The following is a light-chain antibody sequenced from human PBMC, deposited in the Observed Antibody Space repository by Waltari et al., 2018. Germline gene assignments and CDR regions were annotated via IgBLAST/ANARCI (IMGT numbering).Light chain of an antibody. V-gene: IGLV2-14*03. CDR1: STDDGGSKY. CDR3: SSFSSSTTLV. J-gene: IGLJ2*01. CDR2: DVS. Sequence: QTALTQPASESGSPGQSITISCTGTSTDDGGSKYVSWYQQHPGKAPKPMIYDVSNRPSGVSNRFSCSKSGNTASLTISGLQAEDEADYYCSSFSSSTTLVFGVGTKLTVL.